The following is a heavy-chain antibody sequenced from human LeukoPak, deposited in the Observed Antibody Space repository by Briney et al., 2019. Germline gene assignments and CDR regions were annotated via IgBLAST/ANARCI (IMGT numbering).Heavy chain of an antibody. CDR2: ISSSSYT. V-gene: IGHV3-11*06. CDR3: ARSQVSSGWYGDY. Sequence: PGGSLRLSCAASGFTFSDYYMSWIRQAPGKGLEWVSYISSSSYTNYADSVKGRFTISRDNARNSLYLQMNSLRAEDTAVYYCARSQVSSGWYGDYWGQGTLVTVSS. CDR1: GFTFSDYY. J-gene: IGHJ4*02. D-gene: IGHD6-19*01.